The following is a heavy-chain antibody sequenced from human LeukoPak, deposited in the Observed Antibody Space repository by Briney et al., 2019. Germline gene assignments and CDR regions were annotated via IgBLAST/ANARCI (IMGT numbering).Heavy chain of an antibody. J-gene: IGHJ4*02. CDR3: YRHLAYYGSGSPSLVDY. V-gene: IGHV4-59*08. Sequence: SETLPLTCSVSGGSISSYYWSWILQPPGKGLEWIGYIYYSGSTNYNPSLKSRVTISVDTSKNQFSLKLSSVTAADTAVYYCYRHLAYYGSGSPSLVDYWGQGTLVTVSS. D-gene: IGHD3-10*01. CDR2: IYYSGST. CDR1: GGSISSYY.